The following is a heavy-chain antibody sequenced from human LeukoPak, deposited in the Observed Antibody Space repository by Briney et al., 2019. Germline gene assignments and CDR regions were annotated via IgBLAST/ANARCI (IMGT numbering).Heavy chain of an antibody. J-gene: IGHJ3*02. V-gene: IGHV1-8*03. D-gene: IGHD3-10*01. Sequence: ASVKVSCKASGYTFTSYDINWVRQATGQGLEWMGWMNPNSGNTGYAQKFQGRVTITRNTSISTAYMELSSLRSEDTAVYYCARAEIGGDAFDIWGQGTMVTVSS. CDR1: GYTFTSYD. CDR2: MNPNSGNT. CDR3: ARAEIGGDAFDI.